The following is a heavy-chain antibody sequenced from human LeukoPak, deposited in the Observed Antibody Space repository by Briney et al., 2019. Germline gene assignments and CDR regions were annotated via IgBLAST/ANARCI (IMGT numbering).Heavy chain of an antibody. V-gene: IGHV3-23*01. CDR3: AKVRDSSGWGTLFGF. Sequence: GGSLRLSCAASGFTFSSYAMSWVRQAPGKGLEWVPAISGSGSTFYADSVKGRFTISRDNSKNTLYLQMNSLRAEDTAVYYCAKVRDSSGWGTLFGFWGQGTLVTVSS. CDR1: GFTFSSYA. D-gene: IGHD6-19*01. CDR2: ISGSGST. J-gene: IGHJ4*02.